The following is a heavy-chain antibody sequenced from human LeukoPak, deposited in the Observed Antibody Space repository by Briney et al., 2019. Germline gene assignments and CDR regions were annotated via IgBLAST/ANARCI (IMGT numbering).Heavy chain of an antibody. Sequence: SETLSLTCSVSGASVTGGIYFWSWIRQHPGKGLEWIGHIHPSGTVYYNAPLKSRLTFSLDTSKNLFSLNLRSVTVADTAVYYCASGQDTCKAGREWGQGTLVTVSS. CDR3: ASGQDTCKAGRE. CDR2: IHPSGTV. CDR1: GASVTGGIYF. D-gene: IGHD1-14*01. J-gene: IGHJ4*02. V-gene: IGHV4-31*03.